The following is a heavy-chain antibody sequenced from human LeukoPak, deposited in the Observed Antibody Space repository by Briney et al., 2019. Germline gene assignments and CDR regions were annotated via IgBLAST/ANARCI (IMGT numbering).Heavy chain of an antibody. CDR2: IYTSGST. CDR1: GGSISSGSYY. J-gene: IGHJ6*03. CDR3: ARDLEQLVHGYYYYYMDV. Sequence: PSETLSLTCTVSGGSISSGSYYWSWIRQPAGKGLEWIGRIYTSGSTNYNPSLKSRVTISVDTSKNQFSLKPSSVTAADTAVYYCARDLEQLVHGYYYYYMDVWGKGTTVTVSS. V-gene: IGHV4-61*02. D-gene: IGHD6-6*01.